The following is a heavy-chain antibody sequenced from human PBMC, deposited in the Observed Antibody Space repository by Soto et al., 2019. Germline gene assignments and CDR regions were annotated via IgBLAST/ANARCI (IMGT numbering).Heavy chain of an antibody. Sequence: PGGSLRLSCAASGFTFSNAWMSWVRQAPGKGLEWVGRIKSKTDGGTTDYAAPVKGRFTISRDDSKNTLYLQMNSLKTEDTAVYYCTTGRDWNYPELDYWGQGTLVTVSS. CDR1: GFTFSNAW. V-gene: IGHV3-15*01. CDR3: TTGRDWNYPELDY. J-gene: IGHJ4*02. D-gene: IGHD1-7*01. CDR2: IKSKTDGGTT.